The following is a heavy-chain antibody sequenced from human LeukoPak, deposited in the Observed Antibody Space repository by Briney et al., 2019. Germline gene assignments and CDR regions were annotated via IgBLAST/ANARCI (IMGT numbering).Heavy chain of an antibody. J-gene: IGHJ4*02. CDR3: ARGRLNGKFDY. D-gene: IGHD1-1*01. CDR2: INHSGST. V-gene: IGHV4-34*01. CDR1: GESFSGYY. Sequence: SETLSLTCAVYGESFSGYYWTWIRQPPGKGLEWIGEINHSGSTKYSPYLKSRVTVSVDTSKNQFSLNLNSVTAADTAVYYCARGRLNGKFDYWGQGTLVTASS.